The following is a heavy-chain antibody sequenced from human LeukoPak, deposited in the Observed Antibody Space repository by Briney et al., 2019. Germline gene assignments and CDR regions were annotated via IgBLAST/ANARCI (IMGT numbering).Heavy chain of an antibody. V-gene: IGHV4-59*01. CDR2: IYYSGSA. CDR3: ARDRSLGIIDY. D-gene: IGHD3-16*01. J-gene: IGHJ4*02. Sequence: PSETLSLTCFGSGDSISSYYWSWIRQPPGKGLEWIVYIYYSGSANYNSSLKSRVTISVEAAKNHLSLKLSSVTSADAAVYYCARDRSLGIIDYWGQGTLVTVCS. CDR1: GDSISSYY.